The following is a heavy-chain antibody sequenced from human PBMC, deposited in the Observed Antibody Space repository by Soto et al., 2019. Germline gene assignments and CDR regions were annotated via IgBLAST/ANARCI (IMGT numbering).Heavy chain of an antibody. D-gene: IGHD3-10*01. CDR1: GFSFSHYS. V-gene: IGHV3-30*03. J-gene: IGHJ4*02. CDR2: ILYDGSDT. Sequence: SGFSFSHYSMIWVRQAPGKGPEWVALILYDGSDTYYVDSVKGRFTISRDNSKNTLYLQMNSLRVEDTAIYYCAVWFGQYPLYNWGRGTLVTVSS. CDR3: AVWFGQYPLYN.